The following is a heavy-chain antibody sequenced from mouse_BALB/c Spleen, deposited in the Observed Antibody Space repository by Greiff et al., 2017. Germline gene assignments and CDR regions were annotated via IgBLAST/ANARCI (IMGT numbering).Heavy chain of an antibody. J-gene: IGHJ4*01. CDR1: GFTFSDYY. V-gene: IGHV5-4*02. CDR3: ARDGTTVVATYYYAMDY. Sequence: EVMLVESGGGLVKPGGSLKLSCAASGFTFSDYYMYWVRQTPEKRLEWVATISDGGSYTYYPDSVKGRFTISRDNAKNNLYLQMSSLKSEDTAMYYCARDGTTVVATYYYAMDYWGQGTSVTVSS. CDR2: ISDGGSYT. D-gene: IGHD1-1*01.